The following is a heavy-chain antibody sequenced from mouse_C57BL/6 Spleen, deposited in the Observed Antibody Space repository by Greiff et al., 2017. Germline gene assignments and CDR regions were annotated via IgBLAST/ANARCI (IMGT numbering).Heavy chain of an antibody. CDR1: GYTFTSYG. J-gene: IGHJ2*01. CDR3: TGGDYYGSSPYYMDY. D-gene: IGHD1-1*01. V-gene: IGHV1-81*01. Sequence: VMLQQSGAELVRPGASVKLSCTASGYTFTSYGISWVQQRPGQGLEWIGEIYPRSGNTYYTEKFKGQATLTADKSSSTAYVELRSLTSEDTAVYVYTGGDYYGSSPYYMDYWGQGTTLTVSS. CDR2: IYPRSGNT.